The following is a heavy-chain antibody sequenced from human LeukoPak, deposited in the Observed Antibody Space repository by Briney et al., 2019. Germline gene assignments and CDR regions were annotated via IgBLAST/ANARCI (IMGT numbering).Heavy chain of an antibody. J-gene: IGHJ4*02. CDR2: ISSSGSTI. Sequence: GGSLRLSCAASGFTFSSYEMNWVRQAPGKVLEWVSYISSSGSTIYYADSVKGRFTISRDNDKNLLYLQMNSLSAEDTAVYYVARGITIFFDYWGQGTLVTVSS. CDR1: GFTFSSYE. V-gene: IGHV3-48*03. D-gene: IGHD3-9*01. CDR3: ARGITIFFDY.